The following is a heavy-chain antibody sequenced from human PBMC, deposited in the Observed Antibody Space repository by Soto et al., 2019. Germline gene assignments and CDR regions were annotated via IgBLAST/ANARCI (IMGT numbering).Heavy chain of an antibody. V-gene: IGHV4-30-4*01. CDR3: AREIMPLTNDWYFDL. CDR1: GGSISGGVHS. CDR2: IFDSGRT. J-gene: IGHJ2*01. Sequence: QVQLQESGPGLVKPSETLSLTCTVSGGSISGGVHSWSWIRQPPGKGLAWIGHIFDSGRTYYNRSLKSRLTISVDTSKNQFSLSLSSVTAADTAVYYCAREIMPLTNDWYFDLWGRGTLVTVSS. D-gene: IGHD2-8*01.